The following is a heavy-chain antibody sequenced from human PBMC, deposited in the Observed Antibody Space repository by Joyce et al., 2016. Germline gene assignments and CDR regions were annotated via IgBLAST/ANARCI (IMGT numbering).Heavy chain of an antibody. J-gene: IGHJ4*02. CDR3: ARVRARFLDSKLLDY. CDR2: INSDGTYT. Sequence: EVQLVESGGGLVQPGGSLRLSCAASGFTFSNYWMYWVRQAPGKGLVWVSRINSDGTYTRYADSVKGRFTFSRDNAKNSLYMQMNSLRAEDTAVYYCARVRARFLDSKLLDYWGQGTLVIVSS. CDR1: GFTFSNYW. D-gene: IGHD3-3*01. V-gene: IGHV3-74*01.